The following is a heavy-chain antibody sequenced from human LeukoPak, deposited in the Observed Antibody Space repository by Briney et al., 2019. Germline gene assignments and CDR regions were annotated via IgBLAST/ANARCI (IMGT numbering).Heavy chain of an antibody. CDR3: ARDRIGKYSIDY. CDR1: GFTFSSYS. D-gene: IGHD2-15*01. Sequence: GGSLRLSCAASGFTFSSYSMNWVRQAPGKGLEWVAFISDNGRRTYYLESVEGLFTISRDDSKNTLYLQMNSLRVEDTAVYYCARDRIGKYSIDYWGQGTLVTVSS. V-gene: IGHV3-33*08. CDR2: ISDNGRRT. J-gene: IGHJ4*02.